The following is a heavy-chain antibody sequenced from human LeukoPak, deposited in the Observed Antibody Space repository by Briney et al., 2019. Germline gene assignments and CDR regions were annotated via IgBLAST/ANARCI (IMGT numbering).Heavy chain of an antibody. J-gene: IGHJ3*02. CDR2: INPNSGGT. V-gene: IGHV1-2*02. CDR3: ARIGGRSGGDCYDPCDAFDI. Sequence: ASVKVSCKASGYTFTGYYMHWVRQAPGQGLEWMGWINPNSGGTNYAQKFQGRVTMTRDTSISTAYMELSRLRSDDTAVYYCARIGGRSGGDCYDPCDAFDIWGQGTMVTVSS. CDR1: GYTFTGYY. D-gene: IGHD2-21*02.